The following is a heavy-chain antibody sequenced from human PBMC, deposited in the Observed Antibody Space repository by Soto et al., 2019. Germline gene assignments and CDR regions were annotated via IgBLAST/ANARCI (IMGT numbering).Heavy chain of an antibody. CDR2: IIPIFGTA. D-gene: IGHD4-17*01. CDR1: GGTFSSYA. J-gene: IGHJ3*02. Sequence: SVNVSCKASGGTFSSYAISWVRQAPGQGLEWMGGIIPIFGTANYAQKFQGRVTITADESTSTAYMELSSLRSEDTAVYYCAREKTTVVTPGDAFDIWGQGTMVTVSS. CDR3: AREKTTVVTPGDAFDI. V-gene: IGHV1-69*13.